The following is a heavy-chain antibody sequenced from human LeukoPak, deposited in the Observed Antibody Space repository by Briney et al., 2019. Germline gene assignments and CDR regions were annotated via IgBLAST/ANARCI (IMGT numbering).Heavy chain of an antibody. Sequence: PSETLSFTCSVSGVSITTYFWSWIRQSPGKGLEWIGYMYYGGSTTYNPSLKSRVAISIDTSKNQFSLKLTSVTAGDTAVYYCARGADSRSYYFGLDVWGQGTTVTVSS. CDR1: GVSITTYF. CDR2: MYYGGST. V-gene: IGHV4-59*01. CDR3: ARGADSRSYYFGLDV. J-gene: IGHJ6*02. D-gene: IGHD6-13*01.